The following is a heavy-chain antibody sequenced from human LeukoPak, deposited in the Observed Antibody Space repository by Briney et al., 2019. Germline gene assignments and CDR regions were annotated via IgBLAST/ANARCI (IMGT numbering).Heavy chain of an antibody. J-gene: IGHJ6*02. Sequence: GGSPRLSCAASGFTFSSYAMSWARQAPGKGLAWVSGISGSGRSTHSADSVKGRFTISRDNSKNMLYLQMNSLRAEDTALYYCAKALDSYNGMDVWGQGTTVIVSS. CDR2: ISGSGRST. V-gene: IGHV3-23*01. D-gene: IGHD3-10*01. CDR1: GFTFSSYA. CDR3: AKALDSYNGMDV.